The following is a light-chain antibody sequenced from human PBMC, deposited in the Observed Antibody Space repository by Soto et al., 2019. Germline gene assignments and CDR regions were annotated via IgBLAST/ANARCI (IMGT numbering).Light chain of an antibody. J-gene: IGKJ1*01. CDR2: TAS. Sequence: EIVMTQSPAPLSWSPGERATLSGRPSKRVSDSLAWYQQTPGQPPRLLIYTASTRATGIPARFSGSGSGTEFTLTISSLQSEDFAVYYCQQYSNWPRTFGQGTRVEIK. V-gene: IGKV3-15*01. CDR3: QQYSNWPRT. CDR1: KRVSDS.